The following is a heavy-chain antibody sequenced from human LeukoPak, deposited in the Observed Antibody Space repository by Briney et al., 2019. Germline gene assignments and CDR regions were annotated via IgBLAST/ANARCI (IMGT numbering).Heavy chain of an antibody. V-gene: IGHV3-53*01. CDR2: IYSGGST. Sequence: GGSLRLSCAASGFTVSSNYMSWVRQAPGKGLEWVSVIYSGGSTYYADSVKGRFTISRDNSKNTLYLQMNGLRAEDTAVYYCARDLPSGGTFRYWGQGTLVTVSS. D-gene: IGHD2-15*01. CDR3: ARDLPSGGTFRY. J-gene: IGHJ4*02. CDR1: GFTVSSNY.